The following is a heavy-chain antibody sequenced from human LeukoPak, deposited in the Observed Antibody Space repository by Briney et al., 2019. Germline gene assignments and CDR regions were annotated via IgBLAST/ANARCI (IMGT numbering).Heavy chain of an antibody. CDR3: ARDRHTYYYDSSGPGGVDY. J-gene: IGHJ4*02. CDR2: IYYSGST. CDR1: GGSISSYY. D-gene: IGHD3-22*01. Sequence: RSETLSLTCTVSGGSISSYYWSWIRQPPGKGLEWIGYIYYSGSTNYNPSLKSRVTISVDTSKNQFSLKLSSVTAADTAVYYCARDRHTYYYDSSGPGGVDYWGQGTLVTVSS. V-gene: IGHV4-59*12.